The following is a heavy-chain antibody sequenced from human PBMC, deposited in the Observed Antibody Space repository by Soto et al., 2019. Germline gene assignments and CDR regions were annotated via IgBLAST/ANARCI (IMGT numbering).Heavy chain of an antibody. CDR2: IIPICGTA. CDR3: GRRCGYSYGPGLTYLDY. J-gene: IGHJ4*02. Sequence: QVQLVQSGAEVKKPGSSVKVSCKASGGTFSSYAISWVRQAPGQGLEWMGGIIPICGTANYAQKFQGRVTTTADESTSTAYMELSSLRSEDTAVYYCGRRCGYSYGPGLTYLDYWGQGTLVTVSS. D-gene: IGHD5-18*01. CDR1: GGTFSSYA. V-gene: IGHV1-69*01.